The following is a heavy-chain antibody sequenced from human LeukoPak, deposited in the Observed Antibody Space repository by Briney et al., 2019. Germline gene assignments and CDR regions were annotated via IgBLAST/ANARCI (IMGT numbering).Heavy chain of an antibody. V-gene: IGHV4-59*01. CDR2: IYYSGST. D-gene: IGHD2-8*01. J-gene: IGHJ4*02. CDR3: ARESVYGADY. Sequence: SETLSLTCTVSGGSISSYYWSWIRQPPGKGLEWIGYIYYSGSTNYNPSLKSRVIISVDTSKNQFSLKLSPVTAADTAVYYCARESVYGADYWGQGTLVTVSS. CDR1: GGSISSYY.